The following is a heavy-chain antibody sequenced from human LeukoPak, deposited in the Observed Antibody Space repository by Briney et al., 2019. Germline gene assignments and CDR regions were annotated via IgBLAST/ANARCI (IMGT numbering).Heavy chain of an antibody. CDR2: IYYSGNT. Sequence: PSETPSLTCTVSGGSISSSGSYWGWIRQPPGKGLEWIGSIYYSGNTSNPSLKSRVTISVATSENQFSLNLTSVTAADTAVYYCARVMAARREDLNWFDPWGQGTLVTVSS. CDR3: ARVMAARREDLNWFDP. CDR1: GGSISSSGSY. D-gene: IGHD6-6*01. J-gene: IGHJ5*02. V-gene: IGHV4-39*07.